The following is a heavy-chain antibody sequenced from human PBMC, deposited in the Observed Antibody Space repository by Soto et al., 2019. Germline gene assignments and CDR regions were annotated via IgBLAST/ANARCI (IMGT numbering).Heavy chain of an antibody. J-gene: IGHJ4*02. D-gene: IGHD2-15*01. Sequence: QLQLQESGSGLVKPSQTLSLTCAVSGDSISSGGYSWNWIRQPPGKGLEWIGYIYHSGGTDYNPSLESRVTITVDSSNNRFSLQLSSVTAADTAVYYCARDSRGGYDLASWGQGTLVTVSS. CDR3: ARDSRGGYDLAS. CDR2: IYHSGGT. CDR1: GDSISSGGYS. V-gene: IGHV4-30-2*01.